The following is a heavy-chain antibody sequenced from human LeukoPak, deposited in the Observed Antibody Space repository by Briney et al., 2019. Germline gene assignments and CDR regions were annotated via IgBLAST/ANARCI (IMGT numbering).Heavy chain of an antibody. J-gene: IGHJ4*02. V-gene: IGHV3-23*01. CDR1: GFTFRSYA. CDR2: ISGSGGST. Sequence: GGSLRLSCAASGFTFRSYAMSWVRQAPGKGLEWVSAISGSGGSTYYADSVKGRFTISRDTSKNTLYLQMNSLRAEDTAVYYCAKDEGYYGSGSYPDYWGQGTLVTVSS. CDR3: AKDEGYYGSGSYPDY. D-gene: IGHD3-10*01.